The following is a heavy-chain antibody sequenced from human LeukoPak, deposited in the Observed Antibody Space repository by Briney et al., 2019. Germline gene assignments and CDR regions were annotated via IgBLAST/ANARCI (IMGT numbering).Heavy chain of an antibody. D-gene: IGHD6-19*01. Sequence: SETLSLTCTVSGGSISSGSYYWSWIRQPPGKGLEWIGYIYYSGSTNYNPSLKSRVTISVDTSKNQFSLKLSSVTAADTAVYYCARVPMQYYFDYWGQGTLVTVSS. CDR1: GGSISSGSYY. CDR2: IYYSGST. V-gene: IGHV4-61*01. CDR3: ARVPMQYYFDY. J-gene: IGHJ4*02.